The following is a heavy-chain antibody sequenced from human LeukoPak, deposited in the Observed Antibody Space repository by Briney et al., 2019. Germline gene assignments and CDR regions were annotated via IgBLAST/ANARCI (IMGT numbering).Heavy chain of an antibody. Sequence: GASVKVSCKASGYTFTGYYMHWVRQAPGQGLEWMGWINPNSGGTNYAQKFQGWVTMTRDTSTSTAYMELSRLRSDDTAVYYCARGALRLGEFAVTYYFDYWGQGTLVTVSS. J-gene: IGHJ4*02. CDR2: INPNSGGT. D-gene: IGHD3-16*01. CDR1: GYTFTGYY. V-gene: IGHV1-2*04. CDR3: ARGALRLGEFAVTYYFDY.